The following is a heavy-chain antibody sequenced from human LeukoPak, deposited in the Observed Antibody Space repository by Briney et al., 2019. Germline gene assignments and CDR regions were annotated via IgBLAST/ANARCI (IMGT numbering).Heavy chain of an antibody. J-gene: IGHJ6*03. Sequence: KPSETLSLTCTVSGGSISSGSYYWSWIRQPAGKGLEWIGRIYTSGSTNYNPSLKSRVTISVDTSKNQFSLKLSSVTAADTAVYYCARDCFSYYHYYMDVWGKGTTVTVSS. CDR3: ARDCFSYYHYYMDV. V-gene: IGHV4-61*02. CDR1: GGSISSGSYY. D-gene: IGHD2-21*01. CDR2: IYTSGST.